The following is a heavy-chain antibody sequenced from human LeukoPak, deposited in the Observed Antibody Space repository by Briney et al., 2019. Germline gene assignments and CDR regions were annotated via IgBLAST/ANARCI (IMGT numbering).Heavy chain of an antibody. V-gene: IGHV3-74*01. CDR1: GFTFSGYW. D-gene: IGHD3-10*01. J-gene: IGHJ4*02. CDR2: INTDGTFT. CDR3: ARDQVLGSGSYDY. Sequence: GGSLRLSCAVSGFTFSGYWMHWVRQAPGKGLVWVSRINTDGTFTNYADSVKGRFTISRDNAKNTFFLQMSSLRVEDTAVYYCARDQVLGSGSYDYWGQGMLVTVSS.